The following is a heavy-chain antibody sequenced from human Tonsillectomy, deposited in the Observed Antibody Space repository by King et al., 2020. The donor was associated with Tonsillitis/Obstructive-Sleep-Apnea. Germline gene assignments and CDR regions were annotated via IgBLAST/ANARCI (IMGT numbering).Heavy chain of an antibody. V-gene: IGHV4-61*01. D-gene: IGHD3-16*02. Sequence: QLQESGPGLVKPSETLSLTCTVSGGSVSSGSYYWSWIRQPPGKGLELIGHISYSGSTNYNPSLKSRVTISVDTSKNQFSLRLTSVTAADTAIYSFARGYYDYIWGSYRALDYWGQGTLVTVSS. CDR2: ISYSGST. CDR3: ARGYYDYIWGSYRALDY. J-gene: IGHJ4*02. CDR1: GGSVSSGSYY.